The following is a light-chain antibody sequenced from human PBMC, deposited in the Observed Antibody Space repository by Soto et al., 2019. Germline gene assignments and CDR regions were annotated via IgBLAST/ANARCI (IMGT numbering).Light chain of an antibody. CDR1: QSLLHSSGYIY. Sequence: DIVMTQSPVSLPVTPGEPASISCRSSQSLLHSSGYIYLDWYLQKPGQSPQLLIYLGSNRASGVPDRFSGSGSGTDFTLKISRVEAEDVGIYYCMQTLQTPRTFGQGTKVEIK. CDR2: LGS. V-gene: IGKV2-28*01. CDR3: MQTLQTPRT. J-gene: IGKJ1*01.